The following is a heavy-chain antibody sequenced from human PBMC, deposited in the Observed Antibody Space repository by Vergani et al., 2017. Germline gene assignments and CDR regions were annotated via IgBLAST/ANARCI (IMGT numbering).Heavy chain of an antibody. J-gene: IGHJ4*02. V-gene: IGHV3-23*01. CDR3: ARLSYDTAPYLQGGYDC. D-gene: IGHD3-22*01. Sequence: EVQLLQSGGGVIQPGGSVRLSCAASGFTFSACPMTWVRQAPGKGLEWVSALTGSGGSTYYADSVKGRFTISRDNSKNMLYLQMNSLRAADTAVYYCARLSYDTAPYLQGGYDCWGQGTLVSVSS. CDR2: LTGSGGST. CDR1: GFTFSACP.